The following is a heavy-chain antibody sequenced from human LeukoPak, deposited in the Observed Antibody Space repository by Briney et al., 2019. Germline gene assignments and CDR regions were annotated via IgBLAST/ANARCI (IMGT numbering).Heavy chain of an antibody. CDR1: GYTFTSYD. CDR2: MNLNSGNT. D-gene: IGHD1-26*01. J-gene: IGHJ6*03. V-gene: IGHV1-8*03. Sequence: GASVKVSCKASGYTFTSYDINWGRQATGQGLEWRGWMNLNSGNTGYAQKFQGRATITRNNSIRTTYMELSNPTSEDTAVYYCARGTRAHSDYYMDLWSKATTVTVSS. CDR3: ARGTRAHSDYYMDL.